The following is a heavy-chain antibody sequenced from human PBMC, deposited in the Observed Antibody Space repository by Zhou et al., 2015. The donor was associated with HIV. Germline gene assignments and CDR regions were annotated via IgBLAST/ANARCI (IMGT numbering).Heavy chain of an antibody. Sequence: QVQLVQSGAEVKKPGSSVKVSCKASGGTFRSDGISWVRQAPGQGLEWMGGIIPMLGTANDAQKFQGRVTITADRSTSTAYMELRSLRSEDTAVYYCARERGGGSRPDWRYFDLWGRGSLVTVSS. D-gene: IGHD3-16*01. V-gene: IGHV1-69*06. CDR3: ARERGGGSRPDWRYFDL. CDR2: IIPMLGTA. J-gene: IGHJ2*01. CDR1: GGTFRSDG.